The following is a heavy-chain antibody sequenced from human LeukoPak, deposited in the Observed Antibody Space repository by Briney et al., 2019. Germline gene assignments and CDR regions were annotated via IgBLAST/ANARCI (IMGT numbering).Heavy chain of an antibody. J-gene: IGHJ4*02. CDR1: GFTFSSYV. CDR3: AKGADYYDSSGYYYGY. Sequence: AGTLRLSCAASGFTFSSYVMIWVRQAPGKGRDWVASISGSGASTYYADAVKGRFTISRDNSKSMLYLQMNSLRAEDTAVYYCAKGADYYDSSGYYYGYWGQGTLVTVSS. D-gene: IGHD3-22*01. CDR2: ISGSGAST. V-gene: IGHV3-23*01.